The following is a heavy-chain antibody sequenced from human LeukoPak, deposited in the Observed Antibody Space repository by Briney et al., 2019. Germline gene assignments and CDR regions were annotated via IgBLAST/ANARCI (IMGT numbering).Heavy chain of an antibody. D-gene: IGHD1-26*01. J-gene: IGHJ6*03. CDR2: IYSGGDT. Sequence: GGSLRLSCAASEFTVSTNYMTWVRQAPGKGLEWVSVIYSGGDTFYAHSVKGRCTISRDNGKNSMYLQMHSLRAEDTAVYYCVRAEVGTTLKYYYYYMDVWGKGTTVTVSS. CDR1: EFTVSTNY. V-gene: IGHV3-66*01. CDR3: VRAEVGTTLKYYYYYMDV.